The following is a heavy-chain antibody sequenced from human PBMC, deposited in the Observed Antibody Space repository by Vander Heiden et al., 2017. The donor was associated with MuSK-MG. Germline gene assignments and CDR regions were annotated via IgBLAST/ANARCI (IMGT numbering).Heavy chain of an antibody. J-gene: IGHJ3*02. CDR3: ARDGCSTPAEALDI. CDR1: GFTFSSFA. V-gene: IGHV3-33*01. CDR2: IWHDGTKT. D-gene: IGHD2-15*01. Sequence: QVKLVESGGGVVESGRSLRLSCAASGFTFSSFAMHWVRQPPGKGLEWVALIWHDGTKTYLADFVKGRFTISRDNSKNTLYLQMNSMRAEDTAVYYCARDGCSTPAEALDIWGQVTRVTVSS.